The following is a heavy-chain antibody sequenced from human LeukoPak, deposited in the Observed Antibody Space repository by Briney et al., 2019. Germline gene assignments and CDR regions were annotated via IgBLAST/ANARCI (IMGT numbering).Heavy chain of an antibody. CDR3: ARDTSVLPATVGY. D-gene: IGHD2-2*01. CDR2: INPNSGGT. J-gene: IGHJ4*02. CDR1: GYTFTGYY. Sequence: ASVKVSCKASGYTFTGYYMHWVRQAPGQGLEWMGWINPNSGGTNYAQKFRGRVTMTRDTSISTAYMELSRLISDDTAVYYCARDTSVLPATVGYWGQGTLVTVSS. V-gene: IGHV1-2*02.